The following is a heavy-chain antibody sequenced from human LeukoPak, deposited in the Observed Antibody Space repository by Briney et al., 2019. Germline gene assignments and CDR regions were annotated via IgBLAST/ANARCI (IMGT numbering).Heavy chain of an antibody. J-gene: IGHJ4*02. CDR2: ISSSGSTI. Sequence: GGSLRLSCVASGFTFSDYYMSWIRQAPGKGLEWVSYISSSGSTIYYADFVKGRFTISRDDAKNSLYLQMSSLRAEDTAVYYCARDRGYCSGGSCYSDYWGQGTLVTVSS. CDR1: GFTFSDYY. D-gene: IGHD2-15*01. CDR3: ARDRGYCSGGSCYSDY. V-gene: IGHV3-11*01.